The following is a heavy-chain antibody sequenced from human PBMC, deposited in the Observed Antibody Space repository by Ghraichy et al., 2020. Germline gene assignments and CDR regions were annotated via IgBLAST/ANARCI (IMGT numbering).Heavy chain of an antibody. V-gene: IGHV4-61*01. CDR2: IYYSGST. Sequence: LSLTCTVSGGSVSSGSYYWSWIRQPPGKGLEWIGYIYYSGSTNYNPSLKSRVTISVDTSKNQFSLKLSSVTAADTAVYYCARERRLLWFGESNYGMDVWGQGTTVTVSS. J-gene: IGHJ6*02. CDR1: GGSVSSGSYY. CDR3: ARERRLLWFGESNYGMDV. D-gene: IGHD3-10*01.